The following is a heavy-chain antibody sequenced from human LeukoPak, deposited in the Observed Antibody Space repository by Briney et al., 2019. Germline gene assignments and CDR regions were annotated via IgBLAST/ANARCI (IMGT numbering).Heavy chain of an antibody. Sequence: GGSLRLSCAASGFTFSNYRMNWVRQAPGKGLEWVSSITSSSSYIYYADSVKGRFTISRDNAKNSLYLQMNSLRAEDTAVYYCARDRPLQWLEYWGQGTLVTVSS. V-gene: IGHV3-21*01. CDR1: GFTFSNYR. CDR3: ARDRPLQWLEY. J-gene: IGHJ4*02. CDR2: ITSSSSYI. D-gene: IGHD6-19*01.